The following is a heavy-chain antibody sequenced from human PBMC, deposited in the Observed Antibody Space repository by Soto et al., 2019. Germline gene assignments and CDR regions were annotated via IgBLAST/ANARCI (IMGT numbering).Heavy chain of an antibody. CDR2: IYSGGST. J-gene: IGHJ6*03. V-gene: IGHV3-53*04. D-gene: IGHD6-19*01. Sequence: GGSLRLSCAASGFTVSSNYMSWVRQAPGKGLEWVSVIYSGGSTYYADSVKGRFTISRHNSKNTLYLQMNSLRAEDTAVYYCARGSSGLYYYYYYYMDVWGKGTTVTVSS. CDR1: GFTVSSNY. CDR3: ARGSSGLYYYYYYYMDV.